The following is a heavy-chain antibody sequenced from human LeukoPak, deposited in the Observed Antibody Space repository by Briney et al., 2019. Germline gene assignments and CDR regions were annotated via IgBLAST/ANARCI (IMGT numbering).Heavy chain of an antibody. CDR1: GYSISSGHY. Sequence: SETLSLTCSVSGYSISSGHYWGWIRQPPGKGLEWIGTIYESGNTYYNPSLKSRVTISVDTSKNQLYPKVSSVTAADTAVYYCARHEDVVLMMFESWGQGTLVTVSS. V-gene: IGHV4-38-2*01. D-gene: IGHD2-8*01. CDR3: ARHEDVVLMMFES. CDR2: IYESGNT. J-gene: IGHJ4*02.